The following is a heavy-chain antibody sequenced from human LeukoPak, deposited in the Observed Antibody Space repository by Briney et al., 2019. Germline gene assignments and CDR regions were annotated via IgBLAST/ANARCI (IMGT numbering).Heavy chain of an antibody. Sequence: SETLSLTCTVPGGSIINYYWSWIRQPPGPGLEWIGYISYSGSTNYNPSLKSRATLSVDTSKNQFSLKLTSVTAADTAVYYCARGYSGSSGYYLAAYWGQGTLVTVSS. J-gene: IGHJ4*02. CDR2: ISYSGST. D-gene: IGHD3-22*01. CDR1: GGSIINYY. CDR3: ARGYSGSSGYYLAAY. V-gene: IGHV4-59*01.